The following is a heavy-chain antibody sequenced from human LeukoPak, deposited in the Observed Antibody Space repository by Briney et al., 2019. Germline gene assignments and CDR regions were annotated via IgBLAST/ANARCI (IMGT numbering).Heavy chain of an antibody. V-gene: IGHV4-4*07. CDR1: GGSISSYY. CDR3: AREAVTTWGYYYYMDV. Sequence: SETLSLTCTVSGGSISSYYWSWIRQPAGKGLEWIGRIYTSGSTNYNPSLKSRVTMSVDTSKNQFSLKLSSVTAADTAVYYCAREAVTTWGYYYYMDVWGKGTTVTVSS. D-gene: IGHD4-17*01. J-gene: IGHJ6*03. CDR2: IYTSGST.